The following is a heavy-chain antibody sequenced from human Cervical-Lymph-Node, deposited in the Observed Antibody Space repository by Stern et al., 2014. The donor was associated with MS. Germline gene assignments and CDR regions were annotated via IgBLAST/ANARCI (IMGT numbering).Heavy chain of an antibody. J-gene: IGHJ6*02. CDR3: ARGSLGPFSYYYAMDV. V-gene: IGHV4-59*08. CDR2: IYYSGST. Sequence: VQLVESGPGLVKPSETLSLTCTVSGGSISSYYWSWIRQPPGKGLEWIGYIYYSGSTNYNPSLKSPVTISVATSKTQFSLKRSSVTAADTAVYYCARGSLGPFSYYYAMDVWGQGTTVTVSS. CDR1: GGSISSYY. D-gene: IGHD2/OR15-2a*01.